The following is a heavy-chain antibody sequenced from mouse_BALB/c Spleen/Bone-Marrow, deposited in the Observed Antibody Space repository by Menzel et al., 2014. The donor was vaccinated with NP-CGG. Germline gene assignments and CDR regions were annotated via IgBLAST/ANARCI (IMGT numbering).Heavy chain of an antibody. D-gene: IGHD2-4*01. CDR2: ISCYNGAT. CDR3: ARGGAMISTDAMDY. CDR1: GYSFTGYY. V-gene: IGHV1S34*01. Sequence: LVKTGASVKKSCKASGYSFTGYYMNRVKQSHGKSLEWIGYISCYNGATRHNQKFKGKAKFTEDTSASTAHMQFNSLTSEDSAVYFCARGGAMISTDAMDYLGQGTSVTVSS. J-gene: IGHJ4*01.